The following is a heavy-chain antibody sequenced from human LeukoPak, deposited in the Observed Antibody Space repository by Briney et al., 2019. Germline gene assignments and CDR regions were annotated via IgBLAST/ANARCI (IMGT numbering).Heavy chain of an antibody. J-gene: IGHJ4*02. D-gene: IGHD3-3*01. Sequence: ASVTVSCTTFGDTFTRYGISWVRPAPPQGLEWMGWMSAYNGDTNYAQKLQGRLTITTDTSTSTAYMDLRSLRSDDTAVYYCARGGFLDANFDYWGQGTLVTVSS. CDR2: MSAYNGDT. CDR3: ARGGFLDANFDY. V-gene: IGHV1-18*01. CDR1: GDTFTRYG.